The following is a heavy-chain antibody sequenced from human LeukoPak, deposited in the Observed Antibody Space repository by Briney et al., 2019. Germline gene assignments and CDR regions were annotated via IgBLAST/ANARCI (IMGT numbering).Heavy chain of an antibody. CDR3: ARGPLRGYSRHYYYYMEV. J-gene: IGHJ6*03. V-gene: IGHV4-34*01. CDR2: INHSGST. CDR1: GGSFSGYY. Sequence: SETLSPTCAVYGGSFSGYYWSWIRQPPGKGLEWIGEINHSGSTNYNPSLKSRVTISVDTSKNQFSLKLSSVTAADTAVYYCARGPLRGYSRHYYYYMEVWGKGTTLTVS. D-gene: IGHD5-18*01.